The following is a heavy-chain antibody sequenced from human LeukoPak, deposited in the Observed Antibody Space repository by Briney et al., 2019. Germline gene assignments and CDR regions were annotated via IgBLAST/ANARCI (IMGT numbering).Heavy chain of an antibody. CDR1: GYTFTGYY. D-gene: IGHD6-13*01. Sequence: ASVKASCKASGYTFTGYYMHWVRQAPGQGLEWMGWINPNSGGTNYAQKFQGRVTMTRDTSISTAYMELSRLRSDDTAVYYCARGSGIAAAMGAFDIWGQGTMVTVSS. V-gene: IGHV1-2*02. CDR2: INPNSGGT. J-gene: IGHJ3*02. CDR3: ARGSGIAAAMGAFDI.